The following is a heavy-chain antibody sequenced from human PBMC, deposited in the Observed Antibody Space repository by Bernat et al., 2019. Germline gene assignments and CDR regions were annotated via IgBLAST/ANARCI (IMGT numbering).Heavy chain of an antibody. Sequence: QVQLVQSGAEVKKPGASVKVSCKASGYTFTSYAMHWVRQAPGQRLEWMGWINAGNGNTKYSQKFQGRVTITRDTSASTAYMELSSLRSDDTAVYYCAREGSSGWSPYNWFDPWGQGTLVTVSS. CDR2: INAGNGNT. D-gene: IGHD6-19*01. CDR3: AREGSSGWSPYNWFDP. J-gene: IGHJ5*02. V-gene: IGHV1-3*01. CDR1: GYTFTSYA.